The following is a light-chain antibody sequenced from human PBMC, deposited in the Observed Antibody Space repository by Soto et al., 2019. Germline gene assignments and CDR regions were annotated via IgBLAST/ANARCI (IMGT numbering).Light chain of an antibody. Sequence: IQMTQSPSSLSASIGDRVIITCRASQPISTSLHWFQQKPGKAPKLLIYALSNLQSGVPSRFSGSGTGTEFTLIISSLQPEDVGNYFCQQSYSTPLTFGGGTKVQI. CDR2: ALS. J-gene: IGKJ4*01. CDR3: QQSYSTPLT. CDR1: QPISTS. V-gene: IGKV1-39*01.